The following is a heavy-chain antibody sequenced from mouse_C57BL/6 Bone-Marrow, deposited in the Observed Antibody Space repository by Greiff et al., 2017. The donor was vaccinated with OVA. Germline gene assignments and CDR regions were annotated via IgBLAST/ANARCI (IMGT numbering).Heavy chain of an antibody. Sequence: EVQLVESGGGLVQPGGSMKLSCVASGFTFSNYWMNWVRQSPEKGLEWVAQIRLKSDNYATHYAESVKGRFTISRDDSKSSVYLQMNNLRAEDTGIYYCTGWVYYSNYGFAYWGQGTLVTVSA. CDR1: GFTFSNYW. V-gene: IGHV6-3*01. CDR2: IRLKSDNYAT. CDR3: TGWVYYSNYGFAY. D-gene: IGHD2-5*01. J-gene: IGHJ3*01.